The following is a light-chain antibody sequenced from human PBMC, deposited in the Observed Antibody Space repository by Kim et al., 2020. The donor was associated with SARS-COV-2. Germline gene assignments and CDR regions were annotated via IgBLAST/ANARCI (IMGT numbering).Light chain of an antibody. CDR2: GAS. CDR1: QSVSSNF. V-gene: IGKV3-20*01. Sequence: SPGERATLSCRASQSVSSNFLAWYQQKPGQAPRLLIYGASSRATDIPDRFSGSGSGTDFTLTISRLEPEDFAVYFCQQYGRSPPTFGGGTKVDIK. J-gene: IGKJ4*01. CDR3: QQYGRSPPT.